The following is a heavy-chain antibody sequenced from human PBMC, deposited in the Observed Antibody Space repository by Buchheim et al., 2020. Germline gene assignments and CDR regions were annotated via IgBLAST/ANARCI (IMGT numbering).Heavy chain of an antibody. CDR1: GFTFSSYG. Sequence: VQLLESGGGLVQPGRSLRLSWAAYGFTFSSYGMHWVRQAPGKGLEWVAVISYDGSNKYYADSVKGRFTISSDNSKNTLYLQMNSLRAEDTAVYYCAKVLSYSWSYYYYYYYYGMDVWGQGTT. CDR2: ISYDGSNK. V-gene: IGHV3-30*18. J-gene: IGHJ6*02. CDR3: AKVLSYSWSYYYYYYYYGMDV. D-gene: IGHD1-26*01.